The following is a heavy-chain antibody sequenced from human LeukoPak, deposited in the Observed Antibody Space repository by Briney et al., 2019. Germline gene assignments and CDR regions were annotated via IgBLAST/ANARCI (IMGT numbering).Heavy chain of an antibody. CDR1: GFTFSSYA. Sequence: GGSLRLSCAASGFTFSSYAMNWVRQAPGKGLEWVSSINSGGNSIYYADSVKGRFTISRDNAKNSLYLQMNSLRAEDTAVYYCARVGSFYYDSSGYGFFDYWGQGTLVTVSS. J-gene: IGHJ4*02. V-gene: IGHV3-21*01. D-gene: IGHD3-22*01. CDR2: INSGGNSI. CDR3: ARVGSFYYDSSGYGFFDY.